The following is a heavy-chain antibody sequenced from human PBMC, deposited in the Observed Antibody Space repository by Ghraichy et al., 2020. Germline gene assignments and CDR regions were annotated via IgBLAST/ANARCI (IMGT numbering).Heavy chain of an antibody. D-gene: IGHD2-15*01. V-gene: IGHV1-24*01. Sequence: ASVKVSCKVSGYTLTELSMHWVRQAPGKGLEWMGGFDPEDGETIYAQKFQGRVTMTEDTSTDTAYMELSSLRSEDTAVYYCAMLSPGYSKDRSYSQPRSYYFDYWGQGTLVTVSS. CDR2: FDPEDGET. CDR1: GYTLTELS. J-gene: IGHJ4*02. CDR3: AMLSPGYSKDRSYSQPRSYYFDY.